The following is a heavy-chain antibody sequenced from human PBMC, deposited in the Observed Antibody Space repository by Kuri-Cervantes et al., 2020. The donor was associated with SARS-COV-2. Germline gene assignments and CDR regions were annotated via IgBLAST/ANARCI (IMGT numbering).Heavy chain of an antibody. CDR1: GGSISSGYY. V-gene: IGHV4-38-2*02. CDR3: ARTVTTTPDY. D-gene: IGHD4-11*01. Sequence: GSLRLSCTVSGGSISSGYYWGWIRQPPGKGLEWIGSIYHSGSTYYNPSLKSRVTISVDTSKNQFSLKLSSVTAADTAVYYCARTVTTTPDYWGQGTLVTVSS. CDR2: IYHSGST. J-gene: IGHJ4*02.